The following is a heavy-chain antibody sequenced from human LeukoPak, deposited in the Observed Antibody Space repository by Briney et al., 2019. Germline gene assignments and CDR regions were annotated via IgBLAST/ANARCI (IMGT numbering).Heavy chain of an antibody. CDR1: GFTFSNYA. Sequence: GGSLRLSCAASGFTFSNYAMSWVRQAPGKGLEWVSVISGSSGSTYYADSVTGRFTISRDNSRNTLYLQMNSLRVEDTAVYYCAKGEGYYYDSSGYYSSFDYWGQGTLVTVSS. CDR3: AKGEGYYYDSSGYYSSFDY. D-gene: IGHD3-22*01. CDR2: ISGSSGST. V-gene: IGHV3-23*01. J-gene: IGHJ4*02.